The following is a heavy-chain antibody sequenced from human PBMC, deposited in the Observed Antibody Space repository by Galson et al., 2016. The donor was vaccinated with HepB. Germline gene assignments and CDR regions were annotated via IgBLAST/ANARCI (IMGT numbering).Heavy chain of an antibody. Sequence: ETLSLTCTVSGASLSSGAYHWAWIRQPAGKGLEWMGHTYYVEGTRYNPSLEGRVTISINTSTNQLLLTLTSVTAADTAVYYCGTYLVGHGGTGYWGQGTPVTVSP. CDR1: GASLSSGAYH. V-gene: IGHV4-61*08. J-gene: IGHJ4*02. CDR3: GTYLVGHGGTGY. D-gene: IGHD3-16*01. CDR2: TYYVEGT.